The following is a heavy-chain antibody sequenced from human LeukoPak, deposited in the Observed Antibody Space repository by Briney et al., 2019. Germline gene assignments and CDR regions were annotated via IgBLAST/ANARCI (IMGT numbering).Heavy chain of an antibody. D-gene: IGHD3-10*01. CDR3: AKGRSYGSGSYYSYYFDY. CDR2: ISGSGGST. CDR1: GFTFSSYA. Sequence: GGSLRLSCAAPGFTFSSYAMSWVRQAPGKGLEWVSAISGSGGSTYYADSVKGRFTISRDNSKNTLYLQMNSLRAEDTAVYYCAKGRSYGSGSYYSYYFDYWGQGTLVTVSS. J-gene: IGHJ4*02. V-gene: IGHV3-23*01.